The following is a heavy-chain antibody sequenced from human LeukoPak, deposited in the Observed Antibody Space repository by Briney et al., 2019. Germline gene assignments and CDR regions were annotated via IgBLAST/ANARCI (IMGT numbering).Heavy chain of an antibody. CDR2: ISSSSSYI. J-gene: IGHJ4*02. CDR1: GFTFSSYS. V-gene: IGHV3-21*01. D-gene: IGHD3-22*01. CDR3: ARDLGDSSGYYYTD. Sequence: GGSLRLSCAASGFTFSSYSMNWVRQAPGKGLEWVSSISSSSSYIYYADSVKGRFTTSRDNAKNSLYLQMNSLRAEDTAVYYCARDLGDSSGYYYTDWGQGTLVTVSS.